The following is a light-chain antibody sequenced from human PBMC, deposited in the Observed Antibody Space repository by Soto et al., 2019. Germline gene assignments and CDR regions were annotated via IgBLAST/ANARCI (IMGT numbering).Light chain of an antibody. Sequence: QSVLTQPASVSGSPGQSITISCTGSSSDVGYYNYVSWYQQHPGKAPKLIIYDGSNRPSGVSNRFSASTSGNTASLTISGLQAVDEADYYCSSYTTRSPRFGGGTKLTVL. CDR2: DGS. CDR3: SSYTTRSPR. CDR1: SSDVGYYNY. V-gene: IGLV2-14*01. J-gene: IGLJ3*02.